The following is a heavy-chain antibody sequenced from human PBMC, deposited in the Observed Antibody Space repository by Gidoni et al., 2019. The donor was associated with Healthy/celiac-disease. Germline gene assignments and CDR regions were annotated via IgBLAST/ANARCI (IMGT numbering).Heavy chain of an antibody. J-gene: IGHJ4*02. D-gene: IGHD6-19*01. CDR3: ARHIRSSGWYDAYYFDY. CDR2: IYYSGST. Sequence: QLQLQESGPGLVKPSETLSLTCTVSGGSISSSSYYWGWIRQPPGKGLEWIGSIYYSGSTYYNPSLKSRVTISVDTSKNQFSLKLSSVTAADTAVYYCARHIRSSGWYDAYYFDYWGQGTLVTVS. CDR1: GGSISSSSYY. V-gene: IGHV4-39*01.